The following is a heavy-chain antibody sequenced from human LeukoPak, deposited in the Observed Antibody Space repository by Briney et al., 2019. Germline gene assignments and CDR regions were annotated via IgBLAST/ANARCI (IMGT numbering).Heavy chain of an antibody. V-gene: IGHV3-64*01. CDR2: ISSNGGIT. CDR1: GMSFRNFA. CDR3: ARDQLILSYYYGMDV. Sequence: GGSLRLSCAASGMSFRNFAMSWVRQAPGKGLEYVSAISSNGGITYYAKSVEGRFTISRDNSKNTLHLQMGSLRAEDVAVYYCARDQLILSYYYGMDVWGQGTTVTVSS. J-gene: IGHJ6*02. D-gene: IGHD2-15*01.